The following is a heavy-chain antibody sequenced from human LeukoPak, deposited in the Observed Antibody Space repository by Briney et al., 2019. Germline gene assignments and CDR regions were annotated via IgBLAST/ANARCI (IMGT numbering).Heavy chain of an antibody. CDR1: GFTFSTYW. D-gene: IGHD5-12*01. V-gene: IGHV3-74*01. CDR3: TTIRPDY. Sequence: GGSLRLSCAASGFTFSTYWMHWVRQAPGKGLVWASRIKTDGSDTDYADSVKGRFTISRDNAKNTLYLEMNSLRAEDTAVYFCTTIRPDYWGQGTLVTVSS. J-gene: IGHJ4*02. CDR2: IKTDGSDT.